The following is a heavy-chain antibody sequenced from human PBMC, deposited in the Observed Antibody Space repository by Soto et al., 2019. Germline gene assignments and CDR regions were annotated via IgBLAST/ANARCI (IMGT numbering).Heavy chain of an antibody. Sequence: ASVKVSCKASGYSFTCYDINWVRHATGQGLEWMGWMNPNSGNTGYAQKFQDRVTISADTSISTAYLQWTSLKASDTAMYYCARSRRGAYSSGWYSPSGYYNYGIDVWGQGTKVTVSS. CDR2: MNPNSGNT. CDR1: GYSFTCYD. J-gene: IGHJ6*02. CDR3: ARSRRGAYSSGWYSPSGYYNYGIDV. V-gene: IGHV1-8*01. D-gene: IGHD6-19*01.